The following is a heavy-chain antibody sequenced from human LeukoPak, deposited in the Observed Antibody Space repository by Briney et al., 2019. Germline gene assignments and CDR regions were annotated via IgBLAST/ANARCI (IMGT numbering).Heavy chain of an antibody. Sequence: GGSLRLSCAASGFTFSGFSMHWIRQAPGRGLEYVSAITGNGDKTFYTDSVRGRFTIFRDNSKNALFLQKGSLRGEDTALYFCARIGMENFYDLWGQGTLVTVSS. J-gene: IGHJ5*02. D-gene: IGHD2/OR15-2a*01. CDR3: ARIGMENFYDL. V-gene: IGHV3-64*02. CDR1: GFTFSGFS. CDR2: ITGNGDKT.